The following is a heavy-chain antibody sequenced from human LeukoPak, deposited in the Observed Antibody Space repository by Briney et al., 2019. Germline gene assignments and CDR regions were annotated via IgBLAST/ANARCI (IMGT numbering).Heavy chain of an antibody. V-gene: IGHV3-74*01. CDR1: GFNFDDSA. J-gene: IGHJ4*02. CDR2: INNGGVST. Sequence: PDRSLRLSCAASGFNFDDSAMHWVRQAPGKGLVWVSRINNGGVSTSYADSVRGRFTVSRDDGKNTLYLQMNSLRAEDTGVYYCARELPREVTLDYWGQGTLVTVSS. CDR3: ARELPREVTLDY. D-gene: IGHD2-21*02.